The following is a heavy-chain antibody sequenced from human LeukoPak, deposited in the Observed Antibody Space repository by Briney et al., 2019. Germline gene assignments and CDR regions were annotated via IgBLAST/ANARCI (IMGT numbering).Heavy chain of an antibody. CDR2: INHSGST. Sequence: PSETLSLTCAVYGGSFSGYYWSWIRQPPGKGLEWIGEINHSGSTNYNPSLKSRVTISVDTSKNQFSLKLSSVTAADTAVYYCARLYYDSSGFHRPFFDYWGQGTLVAVSS. CDR3: ARLYYDSSGFHRPFFDY. D-gene: IGHD3-22*01. CDR1: GGSFSGYY. V-gene: IGHV4-34*01. J-gene: IGHJ4*02.